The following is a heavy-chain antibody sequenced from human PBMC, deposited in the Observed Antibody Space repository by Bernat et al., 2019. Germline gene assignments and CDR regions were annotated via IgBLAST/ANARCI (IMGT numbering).Heavy chain of an antibody. CDR3: ARDTYDILTGPLANNFYY. D-gene: IGHD3-9*01. V-gene: IGHV3-30-3*01. CDR2: ISYDGSNK. CDR1: GFTFSSYA. J-gene: IGHJ4*02. Sequence: QVQLVESGGGVVQPGRSLRLSCAASGFTFSSYAMHWVRQAPGKGLEWVAVISYDGSNKYYADSVKGRFTISRDNSKNTLYLQMNSLRAEDTAVYYSARDTYDILTGPLANNFYYWGQGALVTVSS.